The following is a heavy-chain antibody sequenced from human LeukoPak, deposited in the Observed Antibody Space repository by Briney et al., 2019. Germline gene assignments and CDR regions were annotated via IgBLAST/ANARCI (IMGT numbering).Heavy chain of an antibody. CDR3: ARESVAGTFDY. Sequence: GGSLRLSCAASALTFSSYAMSWVRQAPGKGLEWVSAMSGSGGSTYYADSVKGRFTISRDSSKNTLYLQMNSLRAEDTAVYYCARESVAGTFDYWGQGALVTVSS. CDR1: ALTFSSYA. CDR2: MSGSGGST. D-gene: IGHD6-19*01. J-gene: IGHJ4*02. V-gene: IGHV3-23*01.